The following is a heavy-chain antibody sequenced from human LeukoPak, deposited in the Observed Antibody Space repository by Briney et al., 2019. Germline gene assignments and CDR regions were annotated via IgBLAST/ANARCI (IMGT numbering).Heavy chain of an antibody. CDR1: GFTFSNAW. CDR2: ISSSGDTI. Sequence: GGSLRLSCAASGFTFSNAWMSWVRQAPEKGLEWIAYISSSGDTIYYADSVKGRFTISRDNAKNSLYLQMNTLRTEDTAVYYCARASYDVLTGWGQGTLVAVSS. D-gene: IGHD3-9*01. J-gene: IGHJ4*02. V-gene: IGHV3-11*04. CDR3: ARASYDVLTG.